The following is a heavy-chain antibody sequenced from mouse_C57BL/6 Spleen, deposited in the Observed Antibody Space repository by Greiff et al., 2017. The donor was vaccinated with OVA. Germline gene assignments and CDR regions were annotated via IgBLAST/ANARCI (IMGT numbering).Heavy chain of an antibody. CDR2: ISSGGSYT. CDR1: GFTFSSYG. J-gene: IGHJ1*03. V-gene: IGHV5-6*01. CDR3: ARHTGDWYFDV. Sequence: EVKLMESGGDLVKPGGSLKLSCAASGFTFSSYGMSWVRQTPDKRLEWVATISSGGSYTYYPDSVKGRFTISRDNAKNTLYLQMSSLKSEDTAMYYCARHTGDWYFDVWGTGTTVTVSS.